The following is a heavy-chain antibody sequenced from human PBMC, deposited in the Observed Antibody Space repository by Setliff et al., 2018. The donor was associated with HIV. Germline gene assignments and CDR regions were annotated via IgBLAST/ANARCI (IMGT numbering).Heavy chain of an antibody. Sequence: PGGSLRLSCAASGLIFSSYWMSWVRQAPGKGLEWVANIKQDGSEKYYVDSVKGRFTISRDNTKNSLYLQMDSLRAEDTAVYYCTTDPMSQYYYGSGSYYLLSFDYWGQGTLVTVSS. D-gene: IGHD3-10*01. CDR2: IKQDGSEK. J-gene: IGHJ4*02. V-gene: IGHV3-7*03. CDR3: TTDPMSQYYYGSGSYYLLSFDY. CDR1: GLIFSSYW.